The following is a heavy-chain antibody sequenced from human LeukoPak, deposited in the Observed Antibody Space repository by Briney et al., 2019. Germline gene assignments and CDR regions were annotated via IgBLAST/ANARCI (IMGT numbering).Heavy chain of an antibody. D-gene: IGHD2-15*01. CDR2: TQYDGSNE. J-gene: IGHJ6*03. Sequence: GGSLRLSCAASGFTFSSYGMHWVRQAPGKGLEWVAYTQYDGSNEQYADSVKGRFSISRDSSKNILYLQMNSLRAEDTAVYYCARGEVVAATPLVYYYYMDVWGKGTTVTVSS. V-gene: IGHV3-30*02. CDR1: GFTFSSYG. CDR3: ARGEVVAATPLVYYYYMDV.